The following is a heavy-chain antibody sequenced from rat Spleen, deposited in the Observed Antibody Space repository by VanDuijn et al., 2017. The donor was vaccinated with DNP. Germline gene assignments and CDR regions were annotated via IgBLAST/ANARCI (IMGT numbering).Heavy chain of an antibody. CDR3: ARGNDDYYPNWYFDF. Sequence: EVQLQESGPGLVKTSQSLSLTCSVTGYSITSSYRWNWIRKFPGNKMEWVGHISYSGSTSYNPSLKSRISITRDTSNNQFFLQLKSVTTEDTATYYCARGNDDYYPNWYFDFWGPGTMVTVSS. J-gene: IGHJ1*01. D-gene: IGHD1-12*03. V-gene: IGHV3-1*01. CDR2: ISYSGST. CDR1: GYSITSSY.